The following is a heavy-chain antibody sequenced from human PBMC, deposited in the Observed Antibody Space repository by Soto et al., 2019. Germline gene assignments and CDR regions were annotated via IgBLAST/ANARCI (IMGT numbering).Heavy chain of an antibody. CDR1: GGTFSSYA. J-gene: IGHJ5*02. D-gene: IGHD3-22*01. V-gene: IGHV1-69*13. CDR3: AMYYYDISDPPFDP. CDR2: IIPIFGTA. Sequence: ASVKVSCKASGGTFSSYAISWVRQAPGQGLEWMGGIIPIFGTANYAQKFQGRVTITADESTSTAYMELSSLRSEDTAVYYCAMYYYDISDPPFDPWGQGTLVTVSS.